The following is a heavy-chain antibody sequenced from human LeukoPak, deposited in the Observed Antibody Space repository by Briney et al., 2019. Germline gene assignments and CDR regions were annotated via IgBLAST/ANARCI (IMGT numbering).Heavy chain of an antibody. D-gene: IGHD6-13*01. CDR3: AGVSKSATTGTVLDY. Sequence: GGSLRLSCAASGFTVSNNYMSWVRQAPGKGLEWVSVIYSGGNTYYSDPVKGRFTISRDNSKNTLYLQMNSLRAEDTAVYYCAGVSKSATTGTVLDYWGQGTLVIVSS. V-gene: IGHV3-53*01. CDR1: GFTVSNNY. CDR2: IYSGGNT. J-gene: IGHJ4*02.